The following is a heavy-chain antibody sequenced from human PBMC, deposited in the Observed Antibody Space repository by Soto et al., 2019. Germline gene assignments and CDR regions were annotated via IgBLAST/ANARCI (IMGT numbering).Heavy chain of an antibody. CDR3: ARSATIFGVVLIRTTTRYGMDV. J-gene: IGHJ6*02. D-gene: IGHD3-3*01. CDR1: GYTFTSYD. CDR2: MNPNSGNT. V-gene: IGHV1-8*01. Sequence: ASVKVSCKASGYTFTSYDINWVRQATGQGLAWMGWMNPNSGNTGYAQKFQGRVTMTRNTSINTAYMELSSLRSEDTAVYYCARSATIFGVVLIRTTTRYGMDVWGQGTTVTVSS.